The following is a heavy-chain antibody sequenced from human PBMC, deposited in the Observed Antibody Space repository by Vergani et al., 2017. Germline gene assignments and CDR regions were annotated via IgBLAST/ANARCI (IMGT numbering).Heavy chain of an antibody. V-gene: IGHV3-33*01. Sequence: QVQLVESGGGVVQPGRSLRLSCAASGFTFSSYGMHWVRQAPGKGLEWVAVIWYDGSNKYYADSVKGRFTISRDNSKNTLYLQMNSLRAEDTAVYYCARVIGYSGSYYVYYIAYWGQGTLVTVSS. CDR2: IWYDGSNK. D-gene: IGHD1-26*01. CDR1: GFTFSSYG. J-gene: IGHJ4*02. CDR3: ARVIGYSGSYYVYYIAY.